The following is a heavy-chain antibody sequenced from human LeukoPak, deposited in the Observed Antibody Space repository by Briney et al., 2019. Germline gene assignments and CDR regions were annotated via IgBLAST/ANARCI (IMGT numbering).Heavy chain of an antibody. J-gene: IGHJ6*02. D-gene: IGHD2-21*02. CDR2: ISGSGGST. Sequence: PGGSLRLSCAASGFTFSSYWMTWVRQAPGKGLEWVSAISGSGGSTYYADSVKGRFTISRDNSKNTLYLQMNSLRAEDTAVYYCAKGSAGTAVYYYYGMDVWGQGTTVTVSS. CDR1: GFTFSSYW. CDR3: AKGSAGTAVYYYYGMDV. V-gene: IGHV3-23*01.